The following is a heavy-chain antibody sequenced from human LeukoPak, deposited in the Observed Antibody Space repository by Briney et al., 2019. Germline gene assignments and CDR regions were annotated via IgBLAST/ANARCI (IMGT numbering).Heavy chain of an antibody. Sequence: GRSLRLFCAASGYTYSSYAKHWARHAPGKGLVWVTVISYDGSNKYCAESVKGRFNISRDNSKNTLYVQMNSMRAGDAAVCYLARGPGYSYLSCYWGQGTLVTVSS. CDR2: ISYDGSNK. CDR3: ARGPGYSYLSCY. V-gene: IGHV3-30-3*01. J-gene: IGHJ4*02. D-gene: IGHD5-18*01. CDR1: GYTYSSYA.